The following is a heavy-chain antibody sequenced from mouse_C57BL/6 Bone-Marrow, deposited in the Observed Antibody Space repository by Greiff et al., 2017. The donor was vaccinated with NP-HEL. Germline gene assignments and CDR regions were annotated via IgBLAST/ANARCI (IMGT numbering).Heavy chain of an antibody. Sequence: QVQLQQPGAELVRPGTSVKLSCKASGYTFTSYWMHWVKQRPGQGLEWIGVIDPSDSYTNYNQKFKGKATLTVDTSSSTAYMQLSSLTSEDSAVYYCARGGTGALMDYWGQGTSVTVSS. CDR1: GYTFTSYW. D-gene: IGHD2-14*01. V-gene: IGHV1-59*01. J-gene: IGHJ4*01. CDR3: ARGGTGALMDY. CDR2: IDPSDSYT.